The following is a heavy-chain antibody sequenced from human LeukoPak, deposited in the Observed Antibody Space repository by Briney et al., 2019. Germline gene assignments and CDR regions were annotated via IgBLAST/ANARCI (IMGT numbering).Heavy chain of an antibody. D-gene: IGHD1-26*01. CDR1: GFIFSDYY. J-gene: IGHJ4*02. V-gene: IGHV3-11*04. CDR2: ISNGGTTM. CDR3: ARVGRVGAPFDC. Sequence: GGSLRLSCAASGFIFSDYYMSWIRQAPGKGLEWVSYISNGGTTMYYADSVKGRFTISRDNAKNSLYLQMNSVRAEDTAVYYCARVGRVGAPFDCWGQGTLVTASS.